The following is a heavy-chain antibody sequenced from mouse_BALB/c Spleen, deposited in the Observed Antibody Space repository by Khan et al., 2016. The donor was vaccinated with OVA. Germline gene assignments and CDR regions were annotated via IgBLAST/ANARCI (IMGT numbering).Heavy chain of an antibody. CDR1: GYTFTSYW. J-gene: IGHJ2*01. D-gene: IGHD1-1*01. V-gene: IGHV1S81*02. Sequence: VKLQQPGAELVKAGASVKMSCKASGYTFTSYWMHWVKQRLGQGLEWFAETNPTNGRTYYNEKFKSKATLTVDKSSSTAYMLLSGPTFEDYAVYYCARIKKIVDEWGAGWGQGTTLTV. CDR2: TNPTNGRT. CDR3: ARIKKIVDEWGAG.